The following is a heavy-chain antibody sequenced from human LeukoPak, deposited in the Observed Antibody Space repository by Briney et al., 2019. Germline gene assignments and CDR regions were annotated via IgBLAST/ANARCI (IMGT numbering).Heavy chain of an antibody. CDR2: IYYSGST. J-gene: IGHJ6*03. CDR3: AKHSLCLTYYDFWSGYYSPCYMDV. D-gene: IGHD3-3*01. V-gene: IGHV4-39*01. Sequence: NPSETLSLTCTVSGGSISSSSYYWDWIRQPPGKGLEWIGSIYYSGSTYYNPSLKSRVTISVDTSKNQFSLKLSSVTAADTAVYYCAKHSLCLTYYDFWSGYYSPCYMDVWGKGTTVTVSS. CDR1: GGSISSSSYY.